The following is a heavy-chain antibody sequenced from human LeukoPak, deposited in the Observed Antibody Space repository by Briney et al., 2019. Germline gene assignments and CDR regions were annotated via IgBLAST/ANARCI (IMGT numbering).Heavy chain of an antibody. CDR3: ASVYY. Sequence: GGSLRLSCAASGFTFRSYSMNWVRQAPGKGLEWVSSISTGSNHIHYADFVKGRFTISRDNAKNSLYLQMNSLRAEDTAVYYCASVYYWGQGTLVTVSS. CDR2: ISTGSNHI. V-gene: IGHV3-21*01. CDR1: GFTFRSYS. D-gene: IGHD2-8*01. J-gene: IGHJ4*02.